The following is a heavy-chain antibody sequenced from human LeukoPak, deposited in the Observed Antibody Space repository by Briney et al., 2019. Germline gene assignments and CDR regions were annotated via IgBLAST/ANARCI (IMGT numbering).Heavy chain of an antibody. D-gene: IGHD1-1*01. CDR1: GFTFDDYT. V-gene: IGHV3-43*01. CDR2: ISWDGGST. J-gene: IGHJ4*02. CDR3: ATTGTTSGY. Sequence: GGPLRLSCAASGFTFDDYTMHWVRQAPGKGLEWVSHISWDGGSTYYADSVKGRFTISRDNSKNSLYLQMNSLRTEDTALYYCATTGTTSGYWGQGTLVTVSS.